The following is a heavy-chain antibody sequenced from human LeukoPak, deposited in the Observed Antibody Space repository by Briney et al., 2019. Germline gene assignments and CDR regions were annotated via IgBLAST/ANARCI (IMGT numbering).Heavy chain of an antibody. CDR3: AKVRLSRDWFDP. Sequence: GGSLRLSCAASGFTFSSYAMSWVRQAPGKGLEWVSAISGSGGSTYYADSVKGRFTISRDNSKNTLYLQMDSLRAEDTAVYYCAKVRLSRDWFDPWGQGTLVTVSS. V-gene: IGHV3-23*01. CDR1: GFTFSSYA. CDR2: ISGSGGST. J-gene: IGHJ5*02. D-gene: IGHD3-16*02.